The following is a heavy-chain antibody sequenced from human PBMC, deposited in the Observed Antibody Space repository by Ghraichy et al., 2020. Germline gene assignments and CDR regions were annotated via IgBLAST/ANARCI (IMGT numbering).Heavy chain of an antibody. Sequence: SETLSLTCTVSGGSISSYYWSWIRQPPGKGLEWIGYIYYSGSTNYNPSLKSRVTISVDTSKNQFSLKLSSVTAADTAVYYCARTYYDSSGYYDYWGQGTLVTVSS. V-gene: IGHV4-59*01. D-gene: IGHD3-22*01. CDR2: IYYSGST. J-gene: IGHJ4*02. CDR1: GGSISSYY. CDR3: ARTYYDSSGYYDY.